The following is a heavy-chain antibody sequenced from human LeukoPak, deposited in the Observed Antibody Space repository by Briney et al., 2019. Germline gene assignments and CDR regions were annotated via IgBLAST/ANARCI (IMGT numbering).Heavy chain of an antibody. V-gene: IGHV3-30-3*01. CDR3: ARDYSGSYLFDY. J-gene: IGHJ4*02. Sequence: GGSLRLSCAASGCTFSSYTVHWVRQAPGKGLEWVAIISYDGSNKYYADSVKGRFTISRDNSKNTLYLQMNSLRAEDTAVYYCARDYSGSYLFDYWGQGTLVTVS. D-gene: IGHD1-26*01. CDR1: GCTFSSYT. CDR2: ISYDGSNK.